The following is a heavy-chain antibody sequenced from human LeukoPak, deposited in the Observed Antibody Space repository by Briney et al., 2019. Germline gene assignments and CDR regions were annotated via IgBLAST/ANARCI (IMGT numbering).Heavy chain of an antibody. V-gene: IGHV3-7*01. Sequence: PGGSLRLSCAASGFTFTNAWMSWVRQAPEKGLEWVANINQGGSEKYYVDSVRGRFTISRDNAKNSLYLQMNSLRADDTAVYYCARDVTALDSWGQGTLVTVSS. CDR3: ARDVTALDS. J-gene: IGHJ4*02. D-gene: IGHD2-2*01. CDR1: GFTFTNAW. CDR2: INQGGSEK.